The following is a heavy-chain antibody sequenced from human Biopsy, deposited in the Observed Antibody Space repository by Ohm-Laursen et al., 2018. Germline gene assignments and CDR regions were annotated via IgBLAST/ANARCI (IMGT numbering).Heavy chain of an antibody. CDR1: SGSFSGYY. CDR3: ARAVDYYDPYYYYGLDV. CDR2: INHRGST. Sequence: SETLSLTCAVYSGSFSGYYWSWIRQPPGKGLEWIGEINHRGSTNYNPSLKSRVTISLDTSKTQFSLKLRSVTAADTAVYYWARAVDYYDPYYYYGLDVWGQGTTVTVSS. J-gene: IGHJ6*02. V-gene: IGHV4-34*01. D-gene: IGHD3-16*01.